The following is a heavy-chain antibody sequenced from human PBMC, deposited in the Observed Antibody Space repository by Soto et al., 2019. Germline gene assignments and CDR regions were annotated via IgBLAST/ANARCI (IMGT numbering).Heavy chain of an antibody. J-gene: IGHJ4*02. CDR3: ARVSDGMATTQFDY. V-gene: IGHV4-31*03. D-gene: IGHD5-12*01. Sequence: QVQLQESGPGLVKPSQTLSLTCTVSGGSIXSGGYYWSXIRQHPGKGLEWIGYIYYSGSTYYNPSLKSRVTISVDTSKNQFSLKLSSVTAADTAVYYCARVSDGMATTQFDYWGQGTLVTVSS. CDR1: GGSIXSGGYY. CDR2: IYYSGST.